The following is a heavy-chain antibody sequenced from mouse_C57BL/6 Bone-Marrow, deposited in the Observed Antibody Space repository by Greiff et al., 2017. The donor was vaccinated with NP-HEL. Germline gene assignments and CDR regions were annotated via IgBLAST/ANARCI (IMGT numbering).Heavy chain of an antibody. CDR2: IDPENGDT. CDR1: GFNIKDDY. Sequence: VQLQQSGAELVRPGASVKLSCTASGFNIKDDYMHWVKQRPEQGLEWIGWIDPENGDTEYASKFQGKATITADTSSNTADLQLSSLTSEDTAVYYCTFTTVYWGQGTTLTVSS. CDR3: TFTTVY. J-gene: IGHJ2*01. V-gene: IGHV14-4*01. D-gene: IGHD1-1*01.